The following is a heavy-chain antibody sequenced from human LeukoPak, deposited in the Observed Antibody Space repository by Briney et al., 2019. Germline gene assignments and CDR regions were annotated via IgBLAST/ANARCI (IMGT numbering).Heavy chain of an antibody. J-gene: IGHJ6*02. Sequence: ASVKVSCKASGYTFTSYAMHWVRQAPGQRLEWMGWINAGNGNTKYSQKFLGRVTITRDTSASTAYMELSSLRSEDTAVYYCARTLGVGAPSPPYNYYGMDVWGQGTTVTVSS. D-gene: IGHD1-26*01. CDR3: ARTLGVGAPSPPYNYYGMDV. CDR2: INAGNGNT. V-gene: IGHV1-3*01. CDR1: GYTFTSYA.